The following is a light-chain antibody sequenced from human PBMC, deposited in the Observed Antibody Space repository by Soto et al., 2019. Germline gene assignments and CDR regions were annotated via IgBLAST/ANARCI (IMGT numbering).Light chain of an antibody. Sequence: DIPMTQSPSSLSASVGDRVTITCRASQSISSYLNWYQQKPGKAPKLLIYAASSLQSGVPSRFSGSGSGTDFTLTISSLQPEDFATYYCQQSYSTLEWTFGQGTKVEIK. CDR2: AAS. CDR1: QSISSY. CDR3: QQSYSTLEWT. J-gene: IGKJ1*01. V-gene: IGKV1-39*01.